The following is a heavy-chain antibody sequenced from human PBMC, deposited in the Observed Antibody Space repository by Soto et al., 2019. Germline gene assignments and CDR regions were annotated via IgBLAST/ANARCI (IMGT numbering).Heavy chain of an antibody. CDR1: GYTFTSYG. V-gene: IGHV1-18*01. D-gene: IGHD1-1*01. J-gene: IGHJ4*02. CDR2: ISAHNGNT. CDR3: ARGRYGDY. Sequence: QVHLVQSGAEVKKPWASVKVSCKGSGYTFTSYGITWVRQAPGQGLEWMGWISAHNGNTDYAQKLQGRVTVTRDTSTSTAYMEMGSLRSDDTAVYYCARGRYGDYWGQGALVTVSS.